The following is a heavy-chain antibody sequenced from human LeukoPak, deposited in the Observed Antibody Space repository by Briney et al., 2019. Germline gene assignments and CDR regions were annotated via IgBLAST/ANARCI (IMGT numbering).Heavy chain of an antibody. J-gene: IGHJ6*03. CDR2: INWNGGST. V-gene: IGHV3-20*04. Sequence: PGGSLRLSCAASGFTFDDHGMSWVRQAPGKGLEWVSGINWNGGSTGYADSVKGRFTISRDDAKNSLYLQMSSLRAEDTALYSCGRMVRGGYSYMDAWGKATTVTVSS. CDR1: GFTFDDHG. D-gene: IGHD3-10*01. CDR3: GRMVRGGYSYMDA.